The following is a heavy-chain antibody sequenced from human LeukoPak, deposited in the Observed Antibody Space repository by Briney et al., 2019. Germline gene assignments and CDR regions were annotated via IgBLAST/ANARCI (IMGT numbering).Heavy chain of an antibody. V-gene: IGHV3-21*01. CDR3: ARRDYGDYVEDYYYGMDV. Sequence: GGSLRLSCAASGFTFSSCSMNWVRQAPGKGLEWVSSISSSSSYIYYADSVKGRFTISRDNAKNSLYLQMNSLRAEDTAVYYCARRDYGDYVEDYYYGMDVWGQGTTVTVSS. CDR2: ISSSSSYI. CDR1: GFTFSSCS. D-gene: IGHD4-17*01. J-gene: IGHJ6*02.